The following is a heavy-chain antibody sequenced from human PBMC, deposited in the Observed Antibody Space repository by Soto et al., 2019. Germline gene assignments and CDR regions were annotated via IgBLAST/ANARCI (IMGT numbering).Heavy chain of an antibody. CDR3: ARVRRDGYNMAEFDY. Sequence: ASVKVSCKASGGTFSSYAISWVRQAPGQGLEWMGGIIPIFGTANYAQKFQGRVTITADESTSTAYMELSSLRSEDTAVYYCARVRRDGYNMAEFDYWGQGTLVTVSS. CDR2: IIPIFGTA. D-gene: IGHD5-12*01. V-gene: IGHV1-69*13. J-gene: IGHJ4*02. CDR1: GGTFSSYA.